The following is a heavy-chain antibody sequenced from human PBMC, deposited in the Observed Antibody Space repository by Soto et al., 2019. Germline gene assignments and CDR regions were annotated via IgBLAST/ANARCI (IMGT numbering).Heavy chain of an antibody. J-gene: IGHJ6*02. CDR1: GYTFTSYD. CDR3: GGEKTSDGMDV. V-gene: IGHV1-8*01. CDR2: MNHNSGNT. Sequence: QVQLVQSGAEVKKPGASVKVSCKASGYTFTSYDINWVRQATGQGLEWMGWMNHNSGNTGYAQKFQGRVTMTRNTSISTAYMVLSSLRSEDTAVYYCGGEKTSDGMDVWGQGTTVTVSS.